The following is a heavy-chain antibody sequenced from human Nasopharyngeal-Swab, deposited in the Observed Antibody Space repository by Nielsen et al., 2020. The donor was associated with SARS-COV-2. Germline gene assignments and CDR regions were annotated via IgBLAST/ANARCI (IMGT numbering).Heavy chain of an antibody. D-gene: IGHD3-22*01. CDR2: VDPSDSYT. CDR1: GYSFTSYW. J-gene: IGHJ6*04. Sequence: GESLKISCKGSGYSFTSYWISWVRQMPGKGLEWMGRVDPSDSYTNYSPSFQGHVTISADKSISTAYLQWSSLKASDTAMYYCARQIFGSGYLPPAPGMEVWGKGTTVTVSS. CDR3: ARQIFGSGYLPPAPGMEV. V-gene: IGHV5-10-1*01.